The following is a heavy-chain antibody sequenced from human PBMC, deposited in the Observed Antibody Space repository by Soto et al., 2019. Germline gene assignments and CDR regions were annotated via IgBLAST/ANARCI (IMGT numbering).Heavy chain of an antibody. J-gene: IGHJ4*02. CDR2: IYSGGYT. CDR1: GFTVSNNY. Sequence: EVQLVESGGGLIQPGGSLRLSCAVSGFTVSNNYMSWVRQAPGKGLEGVSVIYSGGYTAYGDSVKGRFTISRDNSKNNLLPQKNGRGADDAAVYYWGTRGGGGGYWGQGTLVTVSS. D-gene: IGHD3-10*01. V-gene: IGHV3-53*01. CDR3: GTRGGGGGY.